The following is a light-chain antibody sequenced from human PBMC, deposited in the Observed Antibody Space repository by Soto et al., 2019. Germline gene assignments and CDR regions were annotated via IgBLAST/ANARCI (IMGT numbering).Light chain of an antibody. CDR1: NTDVGQGKS. V-gene: IGLV2-14*01. CDR2: EVP. CDR3: VSYTDTHTLV. J-gene: IGLJ1*01. Sequence: QSVLTQPASASGSRGQSSTISCIGRNTDVGQGKSVSWYQQGPGTAPKLLIFEVPNRPSGISSRFSGSRSGNTASLTISGLQPDDEGDYYCVSYTDTHTLVFGTGTKVTVL.